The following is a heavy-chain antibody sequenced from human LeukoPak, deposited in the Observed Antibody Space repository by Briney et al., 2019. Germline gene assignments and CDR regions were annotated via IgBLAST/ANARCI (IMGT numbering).Heavy chain of an antibody. CDR3: ARRGATGYFDY. V-gene: IGHV3-11*04. J-gene: IGHJ4*02. CDR2: ISDSGSTI. Sequence: GGSLRPSCAASGFTFSDYYMSWIRQAPGKGLEWVSYISDSGSTIYYADSVMGRFTISRDNAKNSLYLQINSLRAGDTAVYYCARRGATGYFDYWGQGTLVTVSS. CDR1: GFTFSDYY. D-gene: IGHD1-26*01.